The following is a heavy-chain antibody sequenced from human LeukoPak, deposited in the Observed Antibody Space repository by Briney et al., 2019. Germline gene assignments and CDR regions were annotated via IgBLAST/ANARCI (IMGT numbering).Heavy chain of an antibody. Sequence: ASVKVSCKASGNILTRYTINWVRQAPGQGLEWMGWINTNTGKPVYAQGLTGRFVFSWDTSVSTAYLQISSLKTEDTGIYFCTSVIVGATAPWFDPWGQGTPVTVSS. J-gene: IGHJ5*02. CDR2: INTNTGKP. CDR3: TSVIVGATAPWFDP. CDR1: GNILTRYT. V-gene: IGHV7-4-1*02. D-gene: IGHD1-26*01.